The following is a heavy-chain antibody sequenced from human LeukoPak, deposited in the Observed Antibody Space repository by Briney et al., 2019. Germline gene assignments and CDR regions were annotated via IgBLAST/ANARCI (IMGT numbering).Heavy chain of an antibody. CDR1: GGSTSSSSYY. CDR2: IYYSGST. CDR3: ARRMVRGVITKRSWLNTGRDNSANGAFDI. J-gene: IGHJ3*02. Sequence: PSETLSLTCTASGGSTSSSSYYWGWIRQPPGKGLEWIGSIYYSGSTYYNPPLKSRVTISVDTSKNKFSLNLSSVTAADTAVYYCARRMVRGVITKRSWLNTGRDNSANGAFDIWGQGTLVTVSS. V-gene: IGHV4-39*07. D-gene: IGHD3-10*01.